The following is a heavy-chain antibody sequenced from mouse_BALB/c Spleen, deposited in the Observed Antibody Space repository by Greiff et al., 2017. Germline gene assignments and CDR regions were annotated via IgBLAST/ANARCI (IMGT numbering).Heavy chain of an antibody. D-gene: IGHD1-2*01. CDR3: ARRTTATAY. CDR1: GYTFSSYW. J-gene: IGHJ3*01. V-gene: IGHV1-9*01. CDR2: ILPGSGST. Sequence: QVQLQQSGAELMKPGASVKISCKATGYTFSSYWIEWVKQRPGHGLEWIGEILPGSGSTNYNEKFKGKATFTADTSSNTAYMQLSSLTSEDSAVYYCARRTTATAYWGQGTLVTVSA.